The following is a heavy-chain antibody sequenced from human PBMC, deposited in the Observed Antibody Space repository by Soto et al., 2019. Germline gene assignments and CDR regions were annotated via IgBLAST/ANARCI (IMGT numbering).Heavy chain of an antibody. CDR3: ARGQGWYRRYFDY. CDR2: IYHSGST. CDR1: GGSISGSNG. V-gene: IGHV4-4*02. J-gene: IGHJ4*02. Sequence: QVQLQESGPGLVKPSGTLSLTWAFPGGSISGSNGWIWFRQPPGRGLGWIGEIYHSGSTNYNPSLKSRVTISVDKSKNQFSLKLSSVTAADTAVYYCARGQGWYRRYFDYWGQGTLVTVSS. D-gene: IGHD6-19*01.